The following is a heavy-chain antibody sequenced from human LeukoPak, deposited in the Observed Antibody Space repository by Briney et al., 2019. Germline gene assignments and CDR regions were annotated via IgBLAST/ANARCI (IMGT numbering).Heavy chain of an antibody. Sequence: GGSLRLSCAASGFTFSSYDMHWVRQTTGKGLEWVSAIGTAGDTYYLGSVRGRFTISRENAKNSLYLQMDSLTAGDTAMYYCARASGYSFGYTFDYWGQGTLVTVSS. V-gene: IGHV3-13*01. CDR1: GFTFSSYD. D-gene: IGHD5-18*01. J-gene: IGHJ4*02. CDR2: IGTAGDT. CDR3: ARASGYSFGYTFDY.